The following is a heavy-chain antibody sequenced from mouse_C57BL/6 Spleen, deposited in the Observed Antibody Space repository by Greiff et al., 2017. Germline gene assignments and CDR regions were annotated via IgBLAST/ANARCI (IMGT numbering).Heavy chain of an antibody. CDR2: IHPNSGST. J-gene: IGHJ2*01. D-gene: IGHD1-1*01. Sequence: QVHVKQPGAELVKPGASVKLSCKASGYTFTSYWMHWVKQRPGQGLEWIGMIHPNSGSTNYNEKFKSKATLTVDKSSSTAYMQLSSLTSEDSAVYYCAREGITTVVSYFDYWGQGTTLTVSS. V-gene: IGHV1-64*01. CDR1: GYTFTSYW. CDR3: AREGITTVVSYFDY.